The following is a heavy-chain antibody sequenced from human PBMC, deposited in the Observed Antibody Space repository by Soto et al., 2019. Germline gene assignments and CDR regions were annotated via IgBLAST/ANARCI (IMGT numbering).Heavy chain of an antibody. J-gene: IGHJ6*02. Sequence: QVQLVESGGGVVQPGRSLRLSCAASGFTFSSYGMHWVRQAPGKGLEWVAVIWYDGSNKYYADSVKGRFTISRDNSKNTLYLQMNSLRAEDTAVYYCARDIWFGELRGGMDVWGQGTTVTVSS. CDR2: IWYDGSNK. CDR3: ARDIWFGELRGGMDV. CDR1: GFTFSSYG. V-gene: IGHV3-33*01. D-gene: IGHD3-10*01.